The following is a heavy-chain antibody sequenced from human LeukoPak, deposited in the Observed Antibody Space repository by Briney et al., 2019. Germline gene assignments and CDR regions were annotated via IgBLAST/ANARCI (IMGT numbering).Heavy chain of an antibody. D-gene: IGHD1-26*01. CDR1: GFTFSSYA. CDR2: ISSNGGST. Sequence: GGSLRLSCAASGFTFSSYAMHWVRQAPGKGLEYVSAISSNGGSTYYANSVKGRFTISRDNSKNTLYLQMGSLRAEDMAVYYCARDIGGSYFDYWGRGTLVTVSS. J-gene: IGHJ4*02. V-gene: IGHV3-64*01. CDR3: ARDIGGSYFDY.